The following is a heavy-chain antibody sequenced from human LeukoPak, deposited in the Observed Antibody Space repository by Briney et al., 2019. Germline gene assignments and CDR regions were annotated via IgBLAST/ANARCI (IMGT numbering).Heavy chain of an antibody. CDR3: ARCDSSSWTNPDY. V-gene: IGHV3-21*01. CDR2: ISSSSSHI. D-gene: IGHD6-13*01. Sequence: PGGSLRLSCAASGFTFSSYSMNWVRQAPGKGLEWVSSISSSSSHIYYADSVKGRFTISRDNAKNSLYLQMNSLRAEDTAVYYCARCDSSSWTNPDYWGQGTLVTVSS. CDR1: GFTFSSYS. J-gene: IGHJ4*02.